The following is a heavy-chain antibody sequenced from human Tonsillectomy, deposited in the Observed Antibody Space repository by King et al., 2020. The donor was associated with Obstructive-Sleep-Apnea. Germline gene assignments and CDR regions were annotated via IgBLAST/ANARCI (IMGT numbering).Heavy chain of an antibody. CDR2: IGGGGGTI. V-gene: IGHV3-48*01. CDR3: AREGAGNYYGVAAFDM. CDR1: GFTFSAYN. D-gene: IGHD1-26*01. J-gene: IGHJ3*02. Sequence: QLVESGGDLVQPGGSLRLSCAASGFTFSAYNMKWVRQAPGKGLEWVSSIGGGGGTIYYADSVEGRFTISRDNAKNSLSLQMNSLRAEDTAVYYCAREGAGNYYGVAAFDMWGRGTMVTVSS.